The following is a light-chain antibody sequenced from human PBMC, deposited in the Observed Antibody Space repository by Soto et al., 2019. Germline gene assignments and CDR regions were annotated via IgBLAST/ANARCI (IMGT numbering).Light chain of an antibody. CDR3: QQSYNTPWT. CDR1: QTISSY. CDR2: AAS. V-gene: IGKV1-39*01. J-gene: IGKJ1*01. Sequence: DIQMTQSPSSLSASVGDRVTITCRASQTISSYLNWYQQKPGKAPNLLIYAASTLQSGVPSRFSCSGSGTDFTLTISSLQPEDFATYYCQQSYNTPWTFSQGTKVEIK.